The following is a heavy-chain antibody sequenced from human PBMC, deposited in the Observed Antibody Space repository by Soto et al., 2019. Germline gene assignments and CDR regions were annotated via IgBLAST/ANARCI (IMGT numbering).Heavy chain of an antibody. J-gene: IGHJ4*02. CDR3: SRDFCWAFDY. CDR1: GVSVSGNSAA. Sequence: SQTLSLTCAISGVSVSGNSAAWNWIRQSPSRGLEWLGRTYYRSKWYSDYAVSVKSRITINADTSKNQFSLQLNSVTPEDTAVYYCSRDFCWAFDYWGQGTLVTVSS. D-gene: IGHD2-15*01. V-gene: IGHV6-1*01. CDR2: TYYRSKWYS.